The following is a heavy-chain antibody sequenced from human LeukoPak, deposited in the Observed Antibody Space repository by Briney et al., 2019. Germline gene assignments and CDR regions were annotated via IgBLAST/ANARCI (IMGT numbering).Heavy chain of an antibody. D-gene: IGHD6-19*01. CDR3: AKDKEAVADYFDY. V-gene: IGHV1-69*05. J-gene: IGHJ4*02. Sequence: ASVKVSCKASGYTFTGYYMHWVRQAPGQGLELMGGIIPIFGTTNYAQKFQGRVTITTDESTSTAYMELSSLRSEDTAVYYCAKDKEAVADYFDYWGQGTLVTVSS. CDR2: IIPIFGTT. CDR1: GYTFTGYY.